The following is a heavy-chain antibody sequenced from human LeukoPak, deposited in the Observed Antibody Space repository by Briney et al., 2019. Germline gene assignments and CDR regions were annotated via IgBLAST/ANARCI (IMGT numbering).Heavy chain of an antibody. Sequence: GASVKVSCKASGGTFSSYAISWVRQAPGQGLEWMGGIIPIVGTANYAQKFQGRVTITTDESTSTAYMELSSLRSEDTAVYYCAREREGLGYCSSTSCYTNWFDSWGPGILVTVSA. CDR3: AREREGLGYCSSTSCYTNWFDS. J-gene: IGHJ5*01. V-gene: IGHV1-69*05. CDR1: GGTFSSYA. CDR2: IIPIVGTA. D-gene: IGHD2-2*02.